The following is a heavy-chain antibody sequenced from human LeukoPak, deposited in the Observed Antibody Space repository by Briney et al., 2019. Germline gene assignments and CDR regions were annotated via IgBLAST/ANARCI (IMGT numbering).Heavy chain of an antibody. D-gene: IGHD3-10*01. CDR3: ARVIRGVIDY. CDR1: GGSISSYY. J-gene: IGHJ4*02. Sequence: SETLSLTCTVSGGSISSYYWSWIRQPPGKGLEWIGYIYYSGSTNYNPSLKSRVTISVDTSKNQFSLKLSSVTAADTAVYYCARVIRGVIDYWGQGTLVTVSS. CDR2: IYYSGST. V-gene: IGHV4-59*01.